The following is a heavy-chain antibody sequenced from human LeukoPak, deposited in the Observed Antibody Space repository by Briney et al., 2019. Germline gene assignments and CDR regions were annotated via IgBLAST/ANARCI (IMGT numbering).Heavy chain of an antibody. CDR2: IHCGST. CDR1: GGSISSPTYY. CDR3: ARLGGYHDPPDY. Sequence: SETLSLTCTVSGGSISSPTYYWAWLRQPPGKGLEWIRTIHCGSTYDNPSLKSRFTISVDTSKNQFFLKLSSVTAADTAVYYCARLGGYHDPPDYWGQGTLVTVSS. J-gene: IGHJ4*02. V-gene: IGHV4-39*01. D-gene: IGHD3-16*02.